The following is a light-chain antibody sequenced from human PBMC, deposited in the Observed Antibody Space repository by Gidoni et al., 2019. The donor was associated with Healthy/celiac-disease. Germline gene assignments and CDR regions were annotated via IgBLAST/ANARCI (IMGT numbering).Light chain of an antibody. Sequence: DIQMTQSPSTQSASVGDRVTNTCRASQSISSWLAWYQQEPGKAPQLLIYKASSLERGVPSRFSGSGSVTEFTLTISRLQPDDFATYYCQRYNSYSTFGQWTKLEIK. CDR3: QRYNSYST. J-gene: IGKJ2*01. CDR2: KAS. CDR1: QSISSW. V-gene: IGKV1-5*03.